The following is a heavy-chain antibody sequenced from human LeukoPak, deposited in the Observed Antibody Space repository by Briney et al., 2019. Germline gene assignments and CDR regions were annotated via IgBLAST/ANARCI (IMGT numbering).Heavy chain of an antibody. J-gene: IGHJ4*02. CDR2: FDPEDGET. D-gene: IGHD3-22*01. V-gene: IGHV1-24*01. CDR1: GYTLTELS. Sequence: GASVKVSCKVSGYTLTELSMHWVRQAPGKGLEWMGGFDPEDGETIYAQKFQGRVTMTEDTSTDTAYMELSSLRSEDTAVYYCATSPDHYDSSGYFYWGQGTLVTVSS. CDR3: ATSPDHYDSSGYFY.